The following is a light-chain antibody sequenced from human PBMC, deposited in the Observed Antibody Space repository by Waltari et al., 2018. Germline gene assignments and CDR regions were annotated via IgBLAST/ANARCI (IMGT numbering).Light chain of an antibody. CDR3: QSYDSSLSGSV. J-gene: IGLJ2*01. CDR1: SSNIGAGYD. V-gene: IGLV1-40*01. CDR2: DNN. Sequence: QSVLTPPPSVSGPPGQRVTLSCTGSSSNIGAGYDVTRDQQLPGTAPKLLIYDNNNRPSGVPDRFSGSKSGTSASLAITGLQAEDEADYYCQSYDSSLSGSVFGGGTKLTVL.